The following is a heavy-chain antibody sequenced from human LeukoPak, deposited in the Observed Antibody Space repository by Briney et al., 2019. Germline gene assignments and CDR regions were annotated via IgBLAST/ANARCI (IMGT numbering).Heavy chain of an antibody. Sequence: SETLSLTCAVYGGSFSGYYWSWIRQPPGKGLEWIGEINHSGSTNYNPSLKSRVTISVDTSKNQFSLKLSSVTAADTAVYYCAGNSAGSTYDYWGQGTLVTVSS. CDR2: INHSGST. CDR1: GGSFSGYY. J-gene: IGHJ4*02. D-gene: IGHD1-26*01. CDR3: AGNSAGSTYDY. V-gene: IGHV4-34*01.